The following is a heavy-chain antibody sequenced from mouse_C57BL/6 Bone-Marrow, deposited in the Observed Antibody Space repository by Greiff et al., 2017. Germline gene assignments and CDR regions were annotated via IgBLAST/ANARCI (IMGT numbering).Heavy chain of an antibody. CDR2: IFPGSGST. D-gene: IGHD2-2*01. Sequence: VQLQQSGPELVKPGASVKISCKASGYTFTDYYINWVKQRPGQGLEWIGWIFPGSGSTYYNEKFKGKDTLTVDKSSSTAYMLLSSLTSEDSAVDFCARYSRLPPYAMDYWGQGTSVTVSS. V-gene: IGHV1-75*01. CDR3: ARYSRLPPYAMDY. J-gene: IGHJ4*01. CDR1: GYTFTDYY.